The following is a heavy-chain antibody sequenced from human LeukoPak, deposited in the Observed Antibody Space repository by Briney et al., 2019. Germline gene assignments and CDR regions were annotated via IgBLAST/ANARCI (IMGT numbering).Heavy chain of an antibody. CDR1: GYTFTNYW. D-gene: IGHD5-24*01. CDR2: IYPGDSDT. V-gene: IGHV5-51*01. J-gene: IGHJ4*02. CDR3: ARQGDGYNRPFDY. Sequence: GESLKISCKGSGYTFTNYWIGWVRRMPGKGLEWMGIIYPGDSDTTYSPSFQGQVTISADKSISTAYLQWSSLKASDTAVYYCARQGDGYNRPFDYWGQGTLVTVSS.